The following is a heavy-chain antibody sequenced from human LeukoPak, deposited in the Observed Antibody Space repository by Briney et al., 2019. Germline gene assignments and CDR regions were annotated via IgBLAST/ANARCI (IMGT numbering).Heavy chain of an antibody. CDR3: ARHTIDLEFDY. CDR1: GGSISSYY. J-gene: IGHJ4*02. V-gene: IGHV4-59*01. CDR2: IYYSGST. Sequence: SETLSLTCTVSGGSISSYYWSWIRQPPGEGLEWIGYIYYSGSTNYNPSLKSRVTISVDTSKNQFSLKLSSVTAADTAVYYCARHTIDLEFDYWGQGTLVTVSS.